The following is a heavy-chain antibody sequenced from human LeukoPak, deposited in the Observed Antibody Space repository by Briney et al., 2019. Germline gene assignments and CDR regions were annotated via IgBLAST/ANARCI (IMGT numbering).Heavy chain of an antibody. D-gene: IGHD6-6*01. CDR3: ARSSIAARPFYYYYYYYMDV. J-gene: IGHJ6*03. Sequence: ASVTVSFKASGGTFSSYAISWVRQAPGQGLEWMGGIIPIFGTANYAQKFQGRVTITTDESTSTAYMELSSLRSEDTAVYYCARSSIAARPFYYYYYYYMDVWGKGTTVTVSS. CDR2: IIPIFGTA. V-gene: IGHV1-69*05. CDR1: GGTFSSYA.